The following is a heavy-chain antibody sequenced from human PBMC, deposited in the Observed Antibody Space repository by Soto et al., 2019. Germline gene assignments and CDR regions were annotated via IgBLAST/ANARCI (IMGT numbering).Heavy chain of an antibody. D-gene: IGHD3-10*01. J-gene: IGHJ6*02. Sequence: PGESLTISCKGSGFSFTTYWIAWVRQMPGKGLEWMGIIYPGDSYTRYSPSFQGQVTISADKFISTAYLQWSSLKASDTAMYYCARLGGADYYYYGMDVWGQGTTVTVSS. CDR2: IYPGDSYT. CDR3: ARLGGADYYYYGMDV. V-gene: IGHV5-51*01. CDR1: GFSFTTYW.